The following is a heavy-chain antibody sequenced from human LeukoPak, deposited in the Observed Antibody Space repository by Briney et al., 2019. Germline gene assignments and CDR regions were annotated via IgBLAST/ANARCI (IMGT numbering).Heavy chain of an antibody. Sequence: PGGSLRLSCAASGFTFSSYAMHWVRQAPGKGLEWVAVISYDGSNKYYADSVKGRFTISRDNSKNTLYLQMNSLRAEDTAVYYCAVGGVVPAARPGWFDPWGQGTLVTVSS. CDR2: ISYDGSNK. D-gene: IGHD2-2*01. V-gene: IGHV3-30-3*01. CDR3: AVGGVVPAARPGWFDP. CDR1: GFTFSSYA. J-gene: IGHJ5*02.